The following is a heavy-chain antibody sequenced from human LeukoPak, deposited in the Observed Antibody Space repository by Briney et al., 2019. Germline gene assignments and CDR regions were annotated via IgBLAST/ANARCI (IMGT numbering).Heavy chain of an antibody. D-gene: IGHD3-10*01. V-gene: IGHV1-24*01. CDR3: ARSGRGHVYGFFDY. CDR2: FDPEDGET. J-gene: IGHJ4*02. Sequence: ASVKVSCKVSGYTLTELPMHWVRQAPGKGLEWMGGFDPEDGETIYAQKFQGRVTMTEDTSTDTAYMELSSLRSDDTAMYYCARSGRGHVYGFFDYWGQGTLVTVSS. CDR1: GYTLTELP.